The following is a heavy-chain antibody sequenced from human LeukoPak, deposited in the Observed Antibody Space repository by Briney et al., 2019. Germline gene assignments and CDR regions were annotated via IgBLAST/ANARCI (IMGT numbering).Heavy chain of an antibody. CDR2: ISQYSGNT. V-gene: IGHV1-18*01. D-gene: IGHD3-10*01. CDR3: ARGGWFGVDY. Sequence: ASVKVSCKSSGYTFTNYGISWVRQAPGQGLEWMGWISQYSGNTEYAQKFQDRVIMTTDMSTDTAHMELRSLRLDDTALYFCARGGWFGVDYWGRGTLVTVSS. CDR1: GYTFTNYG. J-gene: IGHJ4*02.